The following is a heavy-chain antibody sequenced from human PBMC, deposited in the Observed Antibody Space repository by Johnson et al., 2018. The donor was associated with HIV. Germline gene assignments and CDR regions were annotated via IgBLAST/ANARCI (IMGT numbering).Heavy chain of an antibody. V-gene: IGHV3-66*01. CDR2: IYSGGST. Sequence: MLLVESGGGLVKPGGSLRLSCAASGFTVSSNYMSWVRQAPGKGLEWVSVIYSGGSTYYADSVKGRFTISRDNSKNSLYLQMNSLRAEDTAVYYCASRSYGYVRHAFDIWGQGTMVTVSS. J-gene: IGHJ3*02. D-gene: IGHD5-18*01. CDR1: GFTVSSNY. CDR3: ASRSYGYVRHAFDI.